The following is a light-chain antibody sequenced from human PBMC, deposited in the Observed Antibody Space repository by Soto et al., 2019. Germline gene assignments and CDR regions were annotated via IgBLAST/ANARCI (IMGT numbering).Light chain of an antibody. CDR1: ESVGSN. CDR2: GAS. Sequence: EIVMTQSPATLSVSPGEGATLSCRASESVGSNLAWYQQQPGQAPRLLIYGASNRATGIPARFSGSGSGTQFTLTISGLQSEDFAVYWCQQYNDWPAITFGQGTRLEIK. V-gene: IGKV3-15*01. J-gene: IGKJ5*01. CDR3: QQYNDWPAIT.